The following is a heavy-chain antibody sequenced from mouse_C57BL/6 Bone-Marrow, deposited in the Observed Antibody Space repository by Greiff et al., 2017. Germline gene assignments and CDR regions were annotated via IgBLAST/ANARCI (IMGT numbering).Heavy chain of an antibody. CDR3: ARGESNYVLYYAMDY. V-gene: IGHV1-72*01. CDR1: GYTFTSYW. Sequence: VQLQQPGAELVKPGASVKLSCKASGYTFTSYWMHWVKQRPGRGLEWSGRIDPNSGGTKYNEKFKSKATLTVDKPSSTAYMQLSSLTSEDSAVYYCARGESNYVLYYAMDYWGQGTSVTVSS. J-gene: IGHJ4*01. D-gene: IGHD2-5*01. CDR2: IDPNSGGT.